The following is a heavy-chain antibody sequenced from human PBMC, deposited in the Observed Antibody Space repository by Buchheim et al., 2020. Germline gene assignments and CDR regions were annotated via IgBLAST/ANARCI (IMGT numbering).Heavy chain of an antibody. V-gene: IGHV3-23*01. Sequence: EVQLLESGGGLVQPGGSLRLSCAVSGFTFDRYAMSWVRQAPGKGLEWVSAISGRGGSSTFYADSVKGRFTISRDNSKNTLYLQMNGLRADDTAIYYCAREDHELEPRLWGQGTL. CDR2: ISGRGGSST. CDR3: AREDHELEPRL. D-gene: IGHD1-14*01. J-gene: IGHJ4*02. CDR1: GFTFDRYA.